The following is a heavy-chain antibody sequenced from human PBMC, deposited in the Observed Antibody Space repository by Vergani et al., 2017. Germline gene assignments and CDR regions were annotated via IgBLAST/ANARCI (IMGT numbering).Heavy chain of an antibody. Sequence: QVRLQESGPGVVKPSETLSLTCNVSGYSISTNFYWGWIRQSPGKGLEWIGIIFHGGSPYFNPSLKSRLTLSVDTSKNHFSLSLRSQTAADTAVYYCVRSKIGYADLPRDYWVQGRLLTVSS. CDR3: VRSKIGYADLPRDY. D-gene: IGHD4-17*01. CDR1: GYSISTNFY. V-gene: IGHV4-38-2*02. CDR2: IFHGGSP. J-gene: IGHJ4*02.